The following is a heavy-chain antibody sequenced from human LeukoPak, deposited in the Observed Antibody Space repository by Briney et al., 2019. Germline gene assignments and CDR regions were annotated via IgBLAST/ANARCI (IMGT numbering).Heavy chain of an antibody. CDR1: GFTFSDCY. V-gene: IGHV3-11*01. CDR3: ALGTINKDYYFGMDV. D-gene: IGHD2-8*01. Sequence: GGSLRLSCAASGFTFSDCYMTWIRQAPGKGLEWLSYISNSGSTVFYADSIMGRFTVSRDNAKRSLYLQIESLRDDDTAVYHCALGTINKDYYFGMDVWGQGTTVTVSS. J-gene: IGHJ6*02. CDR2: ISNSGSTV.